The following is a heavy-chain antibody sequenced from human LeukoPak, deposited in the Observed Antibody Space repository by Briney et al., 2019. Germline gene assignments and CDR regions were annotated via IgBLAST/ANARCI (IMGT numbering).Heavy chain of an antibody. CDR3: AKVGPDSSGYYYYYYMDV. D-gene: IGHD3-22*01. Sequence: GGSLRLSCAASGFTFSNYGMHWVRQAPGKGLEWVAFIRYDGSNKYYADSVKGRFTISRDNSKNTLYLQMNSLRAEDTAVYYCAKVGPDSSGYYYYYYMDVWGRGTTVTISS. CDR2: IRYDGSNK. J-gene: IGHJ6*03. CDR1: GFTFSNYG. V-gene: IGHV3-30*02.